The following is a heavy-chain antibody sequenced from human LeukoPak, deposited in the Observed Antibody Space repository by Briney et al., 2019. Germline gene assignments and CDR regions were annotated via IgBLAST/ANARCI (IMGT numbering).Heavy chain of an antibody. CDR1: GYTFTSYY. V-gene: IGHV1-46*01. Sequence: ASVKVSCKASGYTFTSYYMHWVRQAPGQGLEWMGIINPSGGSTSYAQKFQGRVTMTEDTSTDTAYMELSSLRSEDTAVYYCATAYYDFWSGTYWGQGTLVTVSS. J-gene: IGHJ4*02. CDR3: ATAYYDFWSGTY. CDR2: INPSGGST. D-gene: IGHD3-3*01.